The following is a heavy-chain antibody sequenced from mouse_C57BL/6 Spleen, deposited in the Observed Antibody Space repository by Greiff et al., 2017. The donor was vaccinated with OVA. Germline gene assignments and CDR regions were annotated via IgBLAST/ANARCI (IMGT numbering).Heavy chain of an antibody. CDR2: IDPENGDT. D-gene: IGHD1-1*01. CDR1: GFNIKDDY. J-gene: IGHJ2*01. CDR3: SPNYYGSSYY. Sequence: EVKLVESGAELVRPGASVKLSCTASGFNIKDDYMHWVKQRPEQGLEWIGWIDPENGDTEYASKFQGKATITADTSSNTAYLQLSSLTSEDTAVYYCSPNYYGSSYYWGQGTTLTVSS. V-gene: IGHV14-4*01.